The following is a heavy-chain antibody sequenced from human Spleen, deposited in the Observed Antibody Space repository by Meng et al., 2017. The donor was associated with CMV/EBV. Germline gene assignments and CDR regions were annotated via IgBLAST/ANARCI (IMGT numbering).Heavy chain of an antibody. Sequence: GGSLRLSCTASGFPFSRYVIYWVRQAPGKGLEWVAAISSDGSDKYYGDSVKGQFTISRDNSKNTLFLQMNSLRAEDTAVYYCARELGGYSHGKNSGYHYYGMDVWGQGIAVTVSS. CDR2: ISSDGSDK. V-gene: IGHV3-30*03. J-gene: IGHJ6*02. CDR1: GFPFSRYV. CDR3: ARELGGYSHGKNSGYHYYGMDV. D-gene: IGHD5-18*01.